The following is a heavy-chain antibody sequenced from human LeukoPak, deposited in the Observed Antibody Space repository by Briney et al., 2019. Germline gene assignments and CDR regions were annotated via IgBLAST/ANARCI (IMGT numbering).Heavy chain of an antibody. J-gene: IGHJ4*02. CDR3: AKDRDCSSTGCYVFAN. CDR1: GVTLRNYA. Sequence: GGSLRLSCAASGVTLRNYAMTWIRQAPGKGLQWVSVISGDGESTYYADSVRGRFSISRDNSKNTMYLQMNNLRAEDTAIYYCAKDRDCSSTGCYVFANWGQGTLVTVSS. CDR2: ISGDGEST. V-gene: IGHV3-23*01. D-gene: IGHD2-2*01.